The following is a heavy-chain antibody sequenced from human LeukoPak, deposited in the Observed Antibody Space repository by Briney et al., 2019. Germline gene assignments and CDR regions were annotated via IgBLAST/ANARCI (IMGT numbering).Heavy chain of an antibody. V-gene: IGHV1-18*01. CDR1: GYTFSSYG. J-gene: IGHJ3*01. D-gene: IGHD1-1*01. CDR2: ISAYNGNT. Sequence: GASVKVSCKTSGYTFSSYGYSWLRQAPGQGLEWMGCISAYNGNTNYAQKFQGRVTMTTVTSTSTVYMELRSLTLDDTAVYYCARAKTLEPTTSNAFDFWGQGTMVTVSS. CDR3: ARAKTLEPTTSNAFDF.